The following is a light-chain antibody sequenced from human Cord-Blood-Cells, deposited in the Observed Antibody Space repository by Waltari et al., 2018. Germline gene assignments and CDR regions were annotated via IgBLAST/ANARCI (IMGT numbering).Light chain of an antibody. CDR3: QQYNNWPPLT. Sequence: EIVMTQSPATLSVSPXEXXXXXCRAIQSVRSNLAWYQQKPGQAPRLLIYGASTRATGIPARFSGSGSGTEFTLTISSLQSEDFAVYYCQQYNNWPPLTFGGGTKVEIK. CDR2: GAS. J-gene: IGKJ4*01. V-gene: IGKV3-15*01. CDR1: QSVRSN.